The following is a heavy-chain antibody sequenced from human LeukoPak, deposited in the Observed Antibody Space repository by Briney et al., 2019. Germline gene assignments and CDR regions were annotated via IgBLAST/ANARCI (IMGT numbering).Heavy chain of an antibody. D-gene: IGHD1-26*01. CDR3: ASLSEGDYYFDY. CDR2: IHPEGNEK. Sequence: GGSLRLSCAVSGFTFSDFWMSWVRQAPGRGLEWVANIHPEGNEKYHVESVKGRFTISRDNAKNSLFLQMNSLRAEDTAVYYCASLSEGDYYFDYWGQGTLVTVSS. CDR1: GFTFSDFW. J-gene: IGHJ4*02. V-gene: IGHV3-7*01.